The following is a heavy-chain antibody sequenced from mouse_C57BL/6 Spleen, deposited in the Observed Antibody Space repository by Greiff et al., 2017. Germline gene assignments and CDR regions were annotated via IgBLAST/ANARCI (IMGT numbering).Heavy chain of an antibody. Sequence: VQLQQSGAELAKPGASVKLSCKASGYTFTSYWMHWVKQRPGQGLEWIGYINPSSGYTKYNQKFKDKATFTADKSSSTAYMQLSSLSYDDSAVYYCARDYGSSYEFAYWGQGTLVTVAA. V-gene: IGHV1-7*01. CDR2: INPSSGYT. CDR1: GYTFTSYW. D-gene: IGHD1-1*01. CDR3: ARDYGSSYEFAY. J-gene: IGHJ3*01.